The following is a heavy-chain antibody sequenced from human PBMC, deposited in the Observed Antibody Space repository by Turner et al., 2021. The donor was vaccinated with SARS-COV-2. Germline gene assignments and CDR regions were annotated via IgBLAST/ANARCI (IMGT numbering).Heavy chain of an antibody. CDR3: ARGGYCSSTSCSPYWYFDL. Sequence: QVPLEQSGAEVTKPGASVTVSGKASGYTFTSYDINWVRQATGQGLEWMGWMNPNSGNTGYAQKFQGRVTITRNTSISTAYMELSSLRSEDTAVYYWARGGYCSSTSCSPYWYFDLWGRGTLVTVSS. CDR2: MNPNSGNT. D-gene: IGHD2-2*01. CDR1: GYTFTSYD. V-gene: IGHV1-8*03. J-gene: IGHJ2*01.